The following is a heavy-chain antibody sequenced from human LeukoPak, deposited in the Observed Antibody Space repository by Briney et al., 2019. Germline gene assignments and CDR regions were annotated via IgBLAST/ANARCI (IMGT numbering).Heavy chain of an antibody. V-gene: IGHV3-48*01. Sequence: GGSLRLSCAASGFTFSSYSMNWVRQAPGKGLEWVSYISSSSSTIYYADSVKGRFTISRDNAKNSLYLQMNSLRAEDTAVYYCARDPDGSGSYYMAYGMDVWGQGTTVTVSS. J-gene: IGHJ6*02. CDR2: ISSSSSTI. CDR1: GFTFSSYS. CDR3: ARDPDGSGSYYMAYGMDV. D-gene: IGHD3-10*01.